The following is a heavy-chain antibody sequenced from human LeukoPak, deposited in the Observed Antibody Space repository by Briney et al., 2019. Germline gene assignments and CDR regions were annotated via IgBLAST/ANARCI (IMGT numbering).Heavy chain of an antibody. Sequence: ASVKVSCKVSGYTLTELSIHWVRQAPGKGLEWMGGFDPEDGETIYAQQLQGRVTMTTDTSTSTAYMELRSLRSDDTAVYYCARELPRSGSSFRFFDYWGQGTLVTVSS. CDR3: ARELPRSGSSFRFFDY. CDR1: GYTLTELS. J-gene: IGHJ4*02. CDR2: FDPEDGET. D-gene: IGHD6-6*01. V-gene: IGHV1-24*01.